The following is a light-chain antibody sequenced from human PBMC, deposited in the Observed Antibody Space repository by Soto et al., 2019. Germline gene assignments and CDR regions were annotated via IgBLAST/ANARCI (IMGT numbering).Light chain of an antibody. CDR3: QQYSKWPPWT. J-gene: IGKJ1*01. V-gene: IGKV3-15*01. Sequence: EIMLTQSPGTLSLSPGDRATLSCRASQSLGGNLAWYQQKPGQAPRLFIFRASSRATGVPARFSASGSGTEFTLTISELQSEDFAVYYCQQYSKWPPWTFGQGTKVDIK. CDR1: QSLGGN. CDR2: RAS.